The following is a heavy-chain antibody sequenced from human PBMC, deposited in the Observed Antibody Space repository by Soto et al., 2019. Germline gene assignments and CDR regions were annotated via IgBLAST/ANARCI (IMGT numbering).Heavy chain of an antibody. CDR2: FRSKANSYAT. CDR1: GFTFSGSA. V-gene: IGHV3-73*02. CDR3: ISMTTVTTFSDY. Sequence: EVQLVESGGGLVQPGGSLKLSCAASGFTFSGSAMHWVRQASGKGLEWVGRFRSKANSYATAYAASVKGRFTISRDDSKNTAYLQMDSLKTEDTAVYYCISMTTVTTFSDYWGQGTLVTVSS. J-gene: IGHJ4*02. D-gene: IGHD4-17*01.